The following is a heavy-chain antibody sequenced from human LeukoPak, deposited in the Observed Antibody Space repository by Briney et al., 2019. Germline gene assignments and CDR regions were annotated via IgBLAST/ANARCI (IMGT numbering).Heavy chain of an antibody. CDR1: GYTFTSYY. CDR2: FDPEDGET. CDR3: ATVGAPWRLSVFDN. D-gene: IGHD1-26*01. J-gene: IGHJ3*02. V-gene: IGHV1-24*01. Sequence: ASVKVSCKASGYTFTSYYVHWVRQGPGKGLEWMGGFDPEDGETIFAQKFQGRVTVTEDTSTDTAYMELSSLRFEDTAVYYCATVGAPWRLSVFDNWGQGTMVIVSS.